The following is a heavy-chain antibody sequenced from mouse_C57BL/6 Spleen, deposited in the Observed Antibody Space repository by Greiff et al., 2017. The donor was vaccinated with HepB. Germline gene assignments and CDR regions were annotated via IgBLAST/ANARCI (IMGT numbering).Heavy chain of an antibody. D-gene: IGHD4-1*02. J-gene: IGHJ4*01. CDR3: ARFPFNSFYAMDY. CDR1: GYTFTDYY. CDR2: IYPGSGNT. Sequence: VQLQQSGAELVRPGASVKLSCKASGYTFTDYYINWVKQRPGQGLEWIARIYPGSGNTYYNEKSKGKATLTAEKSSSTAYMQLSSLTSEDSAVYFCARFPFNSFYAMDYWGQGTSVTVSS. V-gene: IGHV1-76*01.